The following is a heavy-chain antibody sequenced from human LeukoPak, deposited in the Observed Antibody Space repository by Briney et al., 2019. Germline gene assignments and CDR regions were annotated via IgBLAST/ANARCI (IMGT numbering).Heavy chain of an antibody. V-gene: IGHV4-4*02. J-gene: IGHJ4*02. CDR1: GASITSSKY. D-gene: IGHD3-10*01. Sequence: SDTLSLTCAVSGASITSSKYCSWVRPPPGKGLEWIGQFYHSGSTNYNPSLKSRVTISVDKSKKQFSLKLSSVTAADTAVYFCARHGIIYGSGTNFDYWGQGTLVTVSS. CDR2: FYHSGST. CDR3: ARHGIIYGSGTNFDY.